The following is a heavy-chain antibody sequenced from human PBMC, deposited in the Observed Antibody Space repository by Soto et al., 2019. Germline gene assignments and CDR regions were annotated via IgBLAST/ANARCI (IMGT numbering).Heavy chain of an antibody. Sequence: DVQLVESGGGFIQPGESLRLSCAASGFTFSVHSMNWVRRAPGKGLGWVSYISSTSSARYYADSVRGRFTISPDNPTSTQYWRLHTCRVVHTALYYCAQSKCVCFLAVVDPWGQGTMVTVSS. CDR3: AQSKCVCFLAVVDP. V-gene: IGHV3-48*04. D-gene: IGHD3-16*01. CDR2: ISSTSSAR. CDR1: GFTFSVHS. J-gene: IGHJ5*02.